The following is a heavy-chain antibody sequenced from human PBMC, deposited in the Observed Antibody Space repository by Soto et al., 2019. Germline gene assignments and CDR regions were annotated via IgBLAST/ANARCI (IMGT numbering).Heavy chain of an antibody. V-gene: IGHV3-21*01. CDR1: GFTFSSYT. CDR2: NSISSRYI. CDR3: ARQNKGSKQKAYYYYDYGMDV. Sequence: PGGSLRLSCAASGFTFSSYTMNCVRQSPSKEQERLSSNSISSRYIYYADSVKGRFSISRDNAKNSLYLQMNSLRAEDKAVYYYARQNKGSKQKAYYYYDYGMDVWGQVTTLTV. J-gene: IGHJ6*02.